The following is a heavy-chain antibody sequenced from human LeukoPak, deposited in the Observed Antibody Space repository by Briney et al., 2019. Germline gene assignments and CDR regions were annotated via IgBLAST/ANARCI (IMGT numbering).Heavy chain of an antibody. V-gene: IGHV3-11*01. Sequence: GGSLRLSCAASGFTFSDHYMSWIRQAPGKGLEWVSYIRGGDSSIYYADSVKGRFTISRDNAKNSLYLQMSSLRAEDTAVYYCARGHYGLDYWGQGTLVTVSS. D-gene: IGHD4-17*01. CDR1: GFTFSDHY. CDR3: ARGHYGLDY. CDR2: IRGGDSSI. J-gene: IGHJ4*02.